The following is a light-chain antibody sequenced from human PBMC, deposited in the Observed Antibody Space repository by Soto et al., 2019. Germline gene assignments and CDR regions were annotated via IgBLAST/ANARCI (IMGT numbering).Light chain of an antibody. J-gene: IGLJ1*01. V-gene: IGLV1-40*01. CDR3: QAYDTSLSGVV. CDR2: GSV. Sequence: QSVLTQPPSVSGAPGQRITISCTGSSSNIGADYDVHWYQQFPGTAPKLLIDGSVDRPSGVPDRFSASKSGTSASLAITGLQAEDEADYYCQAYDTSLSGVVFGTGTKLTVL. CDR1: SSNIGADYD.